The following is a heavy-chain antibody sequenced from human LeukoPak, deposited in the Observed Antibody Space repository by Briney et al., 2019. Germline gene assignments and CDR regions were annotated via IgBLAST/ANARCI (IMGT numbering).Heavy chain of an antibody. CDR1: GFTFSSFA. D-gene: IGHD2-2*01. J-gene: IGHJ4*02. CDR3: VPHPAGNFPGFDY. Sequence: GGALRLSCAASGFTFSSFAMRWVRLAPGKRVECVSPVDHSFGGTHYADSVKGRFTISRDDSKNTVSLQMNTLRDEDTAVYYCVPHPAGNFPGFDYWGQGTRVTVSS. V-gene: IGHV3-23*01. CDR2: VDHSFGGT.